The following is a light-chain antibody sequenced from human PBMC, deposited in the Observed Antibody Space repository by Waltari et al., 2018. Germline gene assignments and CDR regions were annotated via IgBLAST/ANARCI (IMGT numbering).Light chain of an antibody. Sequence: QSALTQPPSASGSPGQSVTISCTGTSSDVCGYIYVSWYRQHPGKAPELMIFEVSKRPSGVPDRFSGSKSGNTASLTVSGLQAEDEADYYCSSYAGSNSFDVVFGGGTKLTVL. CDR3: SSYAGSNSFDVV. V-gene: IGLV2-8*01. CDR1: SSDVCGYIY. J-gene: IGLJ2*01. CDR2: EVS.